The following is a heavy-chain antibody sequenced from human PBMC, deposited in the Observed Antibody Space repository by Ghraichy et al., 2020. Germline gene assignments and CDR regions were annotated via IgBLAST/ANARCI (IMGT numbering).Heavy chain of an antibody. V-gene: IGHV3-23*01. CDR2: ISGSGGST. CDR3: AKASYLDYDFWSGYRYYFDY. CDR1: GFTFSSYA. D-gene: IGHD3-3*01. J-gene: IGHJ4*02. Sequence: GGSLRLSCAASGFTFSSYAMSWVRQAPGKGLEWVSAISGSGGSTYYADSVKGRFTISRDNSKNTLYLQMNSLRAEDTAVYYCAKASYLDYDFWSGYRYYFDYWGQGTLVTVSS.